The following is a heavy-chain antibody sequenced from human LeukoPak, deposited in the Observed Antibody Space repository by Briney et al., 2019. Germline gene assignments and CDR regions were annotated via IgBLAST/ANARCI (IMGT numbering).Heavy chain of an antibody. CDR1: GGSISSSSYY. J-gene: IGHJ4*02. CDR2: IYYSGST. Sequence: PSETLSLTCTVSGGSISSSSYYWGWIRQPPGKGLEWIGSIYYSGSTYYTPSLKRRVTISVDTSKSQFSLKLSSVTAADTAVYYCARQAGIAAAGAFDYWGQGTLVTVSS. V-gene: IGHV4-39*01. CDR3: ARQAGIAAAGAFDY. D-gene: IGHD6-13*01.